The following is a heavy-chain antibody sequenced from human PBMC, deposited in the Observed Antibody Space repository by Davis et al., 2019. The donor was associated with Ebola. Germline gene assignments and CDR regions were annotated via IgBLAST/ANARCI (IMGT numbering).Heavy chain of an antibody. CDR3: ARKTEFDY. V-gene: IGHV3-30-3*01. CDR2: ISYDGSNK. CDR1: GFSFSSFV. Sequence: GESLKISCEASGFSFSSFVMHWVRQAPGKGLEWVAVISYDGSNKYYADSVKGRFTISRDNSKNTLYLQMNSLRAEDTAVYYCARKTEFDYWGQGTLVTVSS. J-gene: IGHJ4*02.